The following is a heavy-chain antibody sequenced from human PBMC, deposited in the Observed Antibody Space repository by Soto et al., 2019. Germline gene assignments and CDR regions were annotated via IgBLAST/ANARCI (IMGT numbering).Heavy chain of an antibody. Sequence: PGESLKISCKASGSTFTNYWITWVRQMPGKGLEWMGRVNPSDSYTNYSPSFQGHVTISVDKSINTAYLRWSSLKASDRAKYYCARHGGGRIEVTTFNDMDVWGQGTTVTVSS. CDR2: VNPSDSYT. D-gene: IGHD4-4*01. CDR1: GSTFTNYW. V-gene: IGHV5-10-1*01. CDR3: ARHGGGRIEVTTFNDMDV. J-gene: IGHJ6*02.